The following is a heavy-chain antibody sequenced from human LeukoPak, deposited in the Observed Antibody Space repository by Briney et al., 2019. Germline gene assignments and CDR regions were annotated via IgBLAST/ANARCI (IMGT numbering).Heavy chain of an antibody. CDR1: GFTFSSYA. V-gene: IGHV3-43*01. D-gene: IGHD6-6*01. Sequence: GGSLRLSCAASGFTFSSYAMHWVRQAPGKSLEWVSLISWNGGSTYYADSVKGRFTISRDNSKNSLYLQMISLRTEDTALYYCAKERGSSGYFDYWGQGTLVTVSS. CDR3: AKERGSSGYFDY. J-gene: IGHJ4*02. CDR2: ISWNGGST.